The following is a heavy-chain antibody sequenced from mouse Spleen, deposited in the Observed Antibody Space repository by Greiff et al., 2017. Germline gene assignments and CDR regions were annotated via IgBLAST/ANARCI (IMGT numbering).Heavy chain of an antibody. V-gene: IGHV2-2*01. CDR3: ARMNGYYPSYAMDY. J-gene: IGHJ4*01. Sequence: QVHVKQSGPGLVQPSQSLSITCTVSGFSLTSYGVHWVRQSPGKGLEWLGVIWSGGSTDYNAAFISRLSISKDNSKSQVFFKMNSLQADDTAIYYCARMNGYYPSYAMDYWGQGTSVTVSS. D-gene: IGHD2-3*01. CDR1: GFSLTSYG. CDR2: IWSGGST.